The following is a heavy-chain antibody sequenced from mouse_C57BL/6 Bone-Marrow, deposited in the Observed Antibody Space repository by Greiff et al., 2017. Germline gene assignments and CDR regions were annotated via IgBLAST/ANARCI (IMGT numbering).Heavy chain of an antibody. CDR2: IDPENGDT. CDR1: GFNIKDDY. Sequence: SGAELVRPGASVKLSCTASGFNIKDDYMHWVKQRPEQGLEWIGWIDPENGDTEYASKFQGKATITADTSSNTAYLQLSSLTSEDTAVYYYTTSPLYYAMDYWGQGTSVTVSS. CDR3: TTSPLYYAMDY. J-gene: IGHJ4*01. V-gene: IGHV14-4*01.